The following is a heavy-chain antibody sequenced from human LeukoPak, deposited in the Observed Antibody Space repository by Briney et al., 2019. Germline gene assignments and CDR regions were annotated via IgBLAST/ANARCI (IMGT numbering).Heavy chain of an antibody. CDR2: ISSSSSNYI. D-gene: IGHD4-17*01. V-gene: IGHV3-21*01. CDR1: GFTFSSYS. Sequence: GGSLRLSCAASGFTFSSYSMNWVRQAPGKGLEWVSSISSSSSNYIYYADSVKGRFTISRDNAKNSLYLQMNSLRAEDTAVYYCASLPYGDGDYEGDYWGQGTLVTVSS. J-gene: IGHJ4*02. CDR3: ASLPYGDGDYEGDY.